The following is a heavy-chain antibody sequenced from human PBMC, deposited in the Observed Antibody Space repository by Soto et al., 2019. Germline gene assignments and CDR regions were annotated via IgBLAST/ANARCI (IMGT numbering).Heavy chain of an antibody. Sequence: EVQLVESGGGLVQPGGTLRLSCAASGCTFSSYSMNWVRQAQGKEMEWVSYISSSSSTIYYADSVKGRFTISRDNAKNALYLQMHSLRDEDTAVYDCAREISAVDYFDYWGQGTLVTVSS. CDR1: GCTFSSYS. V-gene: IGHV3-48*02. CDR3: AREISAVDYFDY. CDR2: ISSSSSTI. J-gene: IGHJ4*02. D-gene: IGHD3-3*02.